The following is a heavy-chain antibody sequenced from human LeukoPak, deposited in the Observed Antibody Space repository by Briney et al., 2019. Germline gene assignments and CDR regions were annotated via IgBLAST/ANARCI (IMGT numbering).Heavy chain of an antibody. D-gene: IGHD4-17*01. CDR2: IVVGSGNT. Sequence: SVKVSCKASGSTFTSSAMQWVRQARGQRLEWIGWIVVGSGNTNYAQKFQERVTITRDMSTSTAYMELSSLRSEDTAVYYCAAAYGDYDAFDIWGQGTMVTVSS. CDR1: GSTFTSSA. V-gene: IGHV1-58*02. CDR3: AAAYGDYDAFDI. J-gene: IGHJ3*02.